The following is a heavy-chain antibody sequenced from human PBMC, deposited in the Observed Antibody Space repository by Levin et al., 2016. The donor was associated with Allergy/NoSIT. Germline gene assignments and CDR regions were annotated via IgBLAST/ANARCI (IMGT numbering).Heavy chain of an antibody. CDR1: GLTFSSSS. CDR2: IDHNGGNI. Sequence: GESLKISCEVSGLTFSSSSMNWVRQAPGKGLEWVSVIDHNGGNIHYADSVKGRFTISRDNSKNTLYLQMNSLRAEDTAVYFCARGRGSGSYYFDYWGQGTLVTVAS. J-gene: IGHJ4*02. V-gene: IGHV3-23*01. D-gene: IGHD3-10*01. CDR3: ARGRGSGSYYFDY.